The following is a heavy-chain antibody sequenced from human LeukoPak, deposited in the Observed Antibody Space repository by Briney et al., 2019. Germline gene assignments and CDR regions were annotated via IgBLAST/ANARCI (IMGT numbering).Heavy chain of an antibody. Sequence: GGSLRLSCAASGFTFSSYSMNWVRQAPGKGLEWVSSISSSSSYIYYADSVKGRFIISRDNAKNSLYLQMNSLRAEDTAVYYCAVGAVADEGAFDIWGQGTMVTVSS. CDR3: AVGAVADEGAFDI. CDR2: ISSSSSYI. J-gene: IGHJ3*02. D-gene: IGHD6-19*01. V-gene: IGHV3-21*01. CDR1: GFTFSSYS.